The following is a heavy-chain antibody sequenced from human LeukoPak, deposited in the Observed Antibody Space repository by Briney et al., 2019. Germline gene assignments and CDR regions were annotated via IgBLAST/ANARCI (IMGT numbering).Heavy chain of an antibody. J-gene: IGHJ4*02. V-gene: IGHV3-30*02. CDR1: GFTLRSYG. Sequence: PGGSLRLSCAASGFTLRSYGMHWVRQAPGKGLEWVAFIRYDGNSNYYADSVKGRFTISRDNSRSTLYLQMNSLRAEDTAVYYCAKEEVISGNHGVYFDYWGQGTLVTVSS. CDR2: IRYDGNSN. CDR3: AKEEVISGNHGVYFDY. D-gene: IGHD3-22*01.